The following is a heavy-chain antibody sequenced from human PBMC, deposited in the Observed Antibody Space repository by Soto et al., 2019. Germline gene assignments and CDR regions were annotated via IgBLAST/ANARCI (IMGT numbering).Heavy chain of an antibody. CDR3: ARGHTPAIFGVVITLGY. V-gene: IGHV1-3*01. CDR1: EYTFTSYA. Sequence: ASVKVSCKASEYTFTSYAMHWVRQAPGQRLEWMVWINAGNGNTKYSQKFQGRVTITRDTSASPAYMELSSLRSEDAAVYYCARGHTPAIFGVVITLGYWGQGTLVTVSS. J-gene: IGHJ4*02. CDR2: INAGNGNT. D-gene: IGHD3-3*01.